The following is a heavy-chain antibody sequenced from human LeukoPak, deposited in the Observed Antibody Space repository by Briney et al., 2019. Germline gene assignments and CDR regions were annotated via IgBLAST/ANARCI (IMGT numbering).Heavy chain of an antibody. J-gene: IGHJ6*03. D-gene: IGHD2-2*02. CDR2: INWNGGST. CDR3: ARHRVVVPAAIFYYYYYMDV. Sequence: GGSLRLSCAASGFTFDDYGMRLVRQAPGKGLEWVSGINWNGGSTGYADSVKGRFTISRDNAKNSLYLQMNSLRAEDTALYYCARHRVVVPAAIFYYYYYMDVWGKGTTVTVSS. V-gene: IGHV3-20*04. CDR1: GFTFDDYG.